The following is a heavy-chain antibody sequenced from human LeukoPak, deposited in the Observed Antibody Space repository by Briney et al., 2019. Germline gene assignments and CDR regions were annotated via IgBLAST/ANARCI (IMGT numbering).Heavy chain of an antibody. CDR2: ISWNSGSI. CDR3: AKDSGSYLLSGYFDC. CDR1: GFTFDDYD. J-gene: IGHJ4*02. D-gene: IGHD1-26*01. V-gene: IGHV3-9*01. Sequence: GRPLRLSCAASGFTFDDYDMHWVRQAPGKGLEWVSGISWNSGSIGYADSVKGRFTISRDNAKNSLFLQMNSLRAEDTALYYCAKDSGSYLLSGYFDCWGQGTLVTVSS.